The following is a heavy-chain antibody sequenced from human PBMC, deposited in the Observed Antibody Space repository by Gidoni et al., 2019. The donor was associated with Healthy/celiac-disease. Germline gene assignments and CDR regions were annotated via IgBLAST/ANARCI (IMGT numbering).Heavy chain of an antibody. CDR1: GFTFSSYG. V-gene: IGHV3-33*01. CDR3: ARDHHPLDYYYYYGMDV. CDR2: IWYDGSNK. Sequence: QVQLVESGGGVVQPGRSLRLSCAASGFTFSSYGMHWVRQAPGKGLEWVAVIWYDGSNKYYADSVKGRFTISRDNSKNTLYLQMNSLRAEDTAVYYCARDHHPLDYYYYYGMDVWGQGTTVTVSS. J-gene: IGHJ6*02.